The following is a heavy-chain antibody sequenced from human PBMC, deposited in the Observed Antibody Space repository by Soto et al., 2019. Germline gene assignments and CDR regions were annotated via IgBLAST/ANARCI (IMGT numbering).Heavy chain of an antibody. V-gene: IGHV4-4*02. CDR3: ARGSSSRGSYSPRSNNWFDP. J-gene: IGHJ5*02. CDR1: GGPISSSNW. Sequence: SETLSLTCAVSGGPISSSNWWSWVRQPPGKGLDWIGEIYHSGSTNYNPSLKSRVTISVDKSKNQFSLKLSSVTAADTAVYYCARGSSSRGSYSPRSNNWFDPWGQGTLVTVSS. D-gene: IGHD1-26*01. CDR2: IYHSGST.